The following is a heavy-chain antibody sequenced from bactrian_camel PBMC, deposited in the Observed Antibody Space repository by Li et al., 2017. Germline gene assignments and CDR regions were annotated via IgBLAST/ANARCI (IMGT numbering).Heavy chain of an antibody. Sequence: HVQLVESGGGSVQPGGSLRLSCVGSGYISSMYCRAWFRQAPGKEREAVAYIDTDLSIHYADSVKGRFTISQDSTSNILYLQMDSLKPEDTAMYYCAVGRKTTTQPLDPTPGQGTQVTVS. D-gene: IGHD3*01. CDR2: IDTDLSI. J-gene: IGHJ4*01. V-gene: IGHV3S53*01. CDR1: GYISSMYC.